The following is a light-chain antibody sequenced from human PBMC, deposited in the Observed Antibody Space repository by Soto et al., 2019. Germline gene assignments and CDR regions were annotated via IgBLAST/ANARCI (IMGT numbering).Light chain of an antibody. J-gene: IGLJ3*02. CDR1: NSEVGAYNY. CDR2: EVT. V-gene: IGLV2-14*01. Sequence: QSALTQPASVSGSPGQSITISCTGTNSEVGAYNYVSWFQQHPGKAPKLIIFEVTNRPSGVSHRFSGSKSANTASLTISGLQTEDEADYYCLSYTITSVLVFGGGTHLTVL. CDR3: LSYTITSVLV.